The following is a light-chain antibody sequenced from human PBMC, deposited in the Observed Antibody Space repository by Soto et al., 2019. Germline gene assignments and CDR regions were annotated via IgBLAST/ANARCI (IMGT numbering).Light chain of an antibody. Sequence: DIQMTQSPSSLSSSVGDRFTITCRASQNINNYLHWYQQKPGKAPKLLIYAASTLEDGAPSRFSGSGSGTDFALTISSLQTEDFATYYCHQSYSTWTFGQGTKVDI. J-gene: IGKJ1*01. CDR2: AAS. CDR3: HQSYSTWT. V-gene: IGKV1-39*01. CDR1: QNINNY.